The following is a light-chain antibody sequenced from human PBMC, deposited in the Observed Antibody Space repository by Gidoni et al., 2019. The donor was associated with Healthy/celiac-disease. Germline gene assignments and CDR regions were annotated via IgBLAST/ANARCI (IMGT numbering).Light chain of an antibody. J-gene: IGKJ3*01. CDR1: QSVSSSY. CDR3: QQYGSSPSLFT. CDR2: GAS. V-gene: IGKV3-20*01. Sequence: EIVLTQSPGTLSLSPGERATLSCRASQSVSSSYLAWYQQKPGQAPRLLIYGASSRATGIPDRFRGSGSGTDFTLTISRLEPEDFAVYYCQQYGSSPSLFTFGPGTKVDIK.